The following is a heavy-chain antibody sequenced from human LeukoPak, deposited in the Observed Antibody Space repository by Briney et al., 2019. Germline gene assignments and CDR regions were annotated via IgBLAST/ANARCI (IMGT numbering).Heavy chain of an antibody. CDR2: IRYDGSNK. CDR3: AKGSPRSGSYYCY. Sequence: GGSLRLPCAASGFTFSSYGMHWVRQAPGKGLEWVAFIRYDGSNKYYADSVKGRFTISRDNSKNTLYLQMNSLRAEDTAVYYCAKGSPRSGSYYCYWGQGTLVTVSS. V-gene: IGHV3-30*02. CDR1: GFTFSSYG. J-gene: IGHJ4*02. D-gene: IGHD3-10*01.